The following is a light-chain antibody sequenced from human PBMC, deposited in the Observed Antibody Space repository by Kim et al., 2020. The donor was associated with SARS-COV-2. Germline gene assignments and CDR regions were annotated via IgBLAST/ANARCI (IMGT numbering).Light chain of an antibody. CDR3: NSRGSNDNVL. CDR2: GKN. Sequence: VALGQTVRITCQGDSLRSYYAPGYQQKPGQAPIVVIYGKNNRPSGIPDRFSGSSSGDTASLTITGTQAGDEADYYCNSRGSNDNVLFGGGTQLTVL. J-gene: IGLJ2*01. CDR1: SLRSYY. V-gene: IGLV3-19*01.